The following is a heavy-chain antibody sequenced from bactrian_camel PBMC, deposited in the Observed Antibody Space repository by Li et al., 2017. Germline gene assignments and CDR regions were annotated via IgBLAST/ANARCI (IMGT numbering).Heavy chain of an antibody. Sequence: HVQLVESGGGSAQAGGSLRLACVASGPYTRYSYSMGWFRQAPGEQREAVAAIYTGSGNSYYTSSVKGRFTISRDNAKNTMYLRMNRMKPEDTAMYYCAATAYTYLRGICFVNEYKYWGQGTQVTVS. V-gene: IGHV3S54*01. CDR3: AATAYTYLRGICFVNEYKY. CDR2: IYTGSGNS. J-gene: IGHJ4*01. CDR1: GPYTRYSYS. D-gene: IGHD2*01.